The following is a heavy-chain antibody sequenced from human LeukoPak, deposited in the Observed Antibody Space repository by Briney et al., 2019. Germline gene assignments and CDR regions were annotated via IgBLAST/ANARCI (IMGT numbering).Heavy chain of an antibody. V-gene: IGHV4-34*01. CDR1: GGSFSGYY. CDR2: INHSGST. J-gene: IGHJ5*02. Sequence: SETLSLTCAVYGGSFSGYYWSWIRQPPGKGLEWMGEINHSGSTNYNPSLKSRVTISVDPSKHQFSLKLSSVTAADTAVYYCARRPRSSGWYAGGWFDPWGQGTLVTVSS. CDR3: ARRPRSSGWYAGGWFDP. D-gene: IGHD6-19*01.